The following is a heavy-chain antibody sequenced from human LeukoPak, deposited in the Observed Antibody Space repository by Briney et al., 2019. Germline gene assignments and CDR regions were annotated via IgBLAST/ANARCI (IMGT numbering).Heavy chain of an antibody. CDR3: ARDRVGDYYDSSGYPFGY. V-gene: IGHV3-21*01. J-gene: IGHJ4*02. D-gene: IGHD3-22*01. CDR1: GFTFSSYS. CDR2: ISSSSSYI. Sequence: KPGGSLRLSCAASGFTFSSYSMNWVRQAPGKGLEWVSSISSSSSYIYYADSVKGRFTISRDKAKNSLYLQMNSLRAEDTAVYYCARDRVGDYYDSSGYPFGYWGQGTLVTVSS.